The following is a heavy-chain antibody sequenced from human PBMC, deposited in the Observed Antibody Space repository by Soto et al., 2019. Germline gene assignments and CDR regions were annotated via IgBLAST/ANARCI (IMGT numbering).Heavy chain of an antibody. Sequence: GGSLRLSCAASGFTFSSYGMHWVRQAPGKGLEWVAVIWYDGSNKYYADSVKGRFTISRDNSKNTLYLQMNSLRAEDTAVYYCARVKIVGAKYYYYGMDVWGQGTTVTVSS. CDR1: GFTFSSYG. CDR3: ARVKIVGAKYYYYGMDV. V-gene: IGHV3-33*01. J-gene: IGHJ6*02. CDR2: IWYDGSNK. D-gene: IGHD1-26*01.